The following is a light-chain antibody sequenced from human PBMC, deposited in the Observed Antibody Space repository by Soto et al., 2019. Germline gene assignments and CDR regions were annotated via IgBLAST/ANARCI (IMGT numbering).Light chain of an antibody. CDR1: QDIRSD. V-gene: IGKV1-17*01. CDR3: QQYYTSPYT. J-gene: IGKJ2*01. CDR2: AAS. Sequence: DIQMTQSPSSLSAFVGDRVTITCRASQDIRSDLGWFQQKPGKAPKRLVFAASTLESGVPSRFSGSRSGTEFTLTISSLQPEDVAVYYCQQYYTSPYTFGQGTKLEIK.